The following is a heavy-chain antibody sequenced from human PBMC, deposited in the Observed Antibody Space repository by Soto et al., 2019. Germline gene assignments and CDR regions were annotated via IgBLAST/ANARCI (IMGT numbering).Heavy chain of an antibody. CDR2: IYWDADK. CDR3: AHRVLRTVFGLVTTTAIYFDF. CDR1: GFSLTTSGVG. D-gene: IGHD3-3*01. Sequence: QITLNESGPPVVRPTETLTLTCRFSGFSLTTSGVGVGWIRQSPGKAPEWLALIYWDADKRYSASLKSRLTITKDTSKNQVVLTVSDLDPTDTATYYCAHRVLRTVFGLVTTTAIYFDFWGPGTPVAVSS. V-gene: IGHV2-5*02. J-gene: IGHJ4*02.